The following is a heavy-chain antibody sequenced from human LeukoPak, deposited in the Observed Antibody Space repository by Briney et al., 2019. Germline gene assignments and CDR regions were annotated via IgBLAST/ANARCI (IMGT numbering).Heavy chain of an antibody. J-gene: IGHJ6*02. CDR3: ARENYYGPGDV. V-gene: IGHV3-64*01. D-gene: IGHD3-10*01. CDR2: ISSDGGST. Sequence: GGSLRLSSAASGFTFSSYAMHWVRQAPGKGLEYVSAISSDGGSTYYANSVKGRFTISRDNSKNTLYLQMGSLRAEDMAVYYCARENYYGPGDVWGQGTTVTVSS. CDR1: GFTFSSYA.